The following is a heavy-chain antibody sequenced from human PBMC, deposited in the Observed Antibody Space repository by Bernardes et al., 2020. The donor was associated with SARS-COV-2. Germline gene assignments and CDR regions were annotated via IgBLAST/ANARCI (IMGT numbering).Heavy chain of an antibody. CDR3: SGRAYYYGMDV. CDR2: ISYDGSNK. CDR1: GFTFSSYG. J-gene: IGHJ6*02. V-gene: IGHV3-30*03. D-gene: IGHD1-26*01. Sequence: GGSLRLSCAASGFTFSSYGMHWVRQAPGKGLEWVAVISYDGSNKYYADSVKGRFTISRDNSKNPLYLQMNSLRAEDTAVYYCSGRAYYYGMDVWGQGTTVTVTS.